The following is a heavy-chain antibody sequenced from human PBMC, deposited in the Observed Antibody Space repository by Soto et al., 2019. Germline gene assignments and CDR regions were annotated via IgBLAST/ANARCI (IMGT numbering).Heavy chain of an antibody. CDR3: ARAGKYYYGSGSPYYSGMDV. Sequence: QVQLVQSGAEVKKPGASVKVSCKASGYTFTSYGVSWVRQAPGQGLEWMGWISGYNGNTNYAQKLQGRVTMTTDTSTSTDYMELRSLRSDDTAVYDCARAGKYYYGSGSPYYSGMDVWGQGSTVTVSS. J-gene: IGHJ6*02. V-gene: IGHV1-18*04. CDR2: ISGYNGNT. D-gene: IGHD3-10*01. CDR1: GYTFTSYG.